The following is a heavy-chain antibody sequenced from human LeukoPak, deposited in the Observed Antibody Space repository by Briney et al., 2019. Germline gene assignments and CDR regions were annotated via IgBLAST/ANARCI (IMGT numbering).Heavy chain of an antibody. CDR3: SSGDCSSTSCPPDV. V-gene: IGHV3-7*03. Sequence: GGSLRLSCAASRFTFSNYWMSWVRQAPGKGLEWVANIKQDGSEKYYVDSVKGRFTISRDNAKNSLYLQMNSLRAEDTAVYYCSSGDCSSTSCPPDVWGKGTTVTVSS. J-gene: IGHJ6*04. CDR1: RFTFSNYW. CDR2: IKQDGSEK. D-gene: IGHD2-2*01.